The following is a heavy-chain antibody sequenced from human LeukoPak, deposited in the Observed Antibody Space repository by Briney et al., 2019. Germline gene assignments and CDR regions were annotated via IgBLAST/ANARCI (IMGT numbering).Heavy chain of an antibody. J-gene: IGHJ4*02. CDR3: ARGQRLHYDSSGYKALSY. CDR2: INHSGST. D-gene: IGHD3-22*01. CDR1: GGSFSGYY. Sequence: SETLSLTCAVYGGSFSGYYWSWIRQPPGKGLEWIGEINHSGSTNYNPSLKSRVTISVDTSKNQFSLKLSSVTAADTAVYYCARGQRLHYDSSGYKALSYWGQGTLATVSS. V-gene: IGHV4-34*01.